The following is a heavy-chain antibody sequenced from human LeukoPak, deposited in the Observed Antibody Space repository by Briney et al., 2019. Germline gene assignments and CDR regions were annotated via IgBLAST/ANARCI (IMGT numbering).Heavy chain of an antibody. Sequence: PSETLSLTCAVYGGSFSGYYWSWIRQPPGKGLEWIGEINHSGSTNYNPSLKSRVTISVDTSKNQFSLKLSSVTAADTAVCYCARHYWTTVTTARFDPWGQGTLVTVSS. D-gene: IGHD4-17*01. CDR1: GGSFSGYY. V-gene: IGHV4-34*01. CDR3: ARHYWTTVTTARFDP. J-gene: IGHJ5*02. CDR2: INHSGST.